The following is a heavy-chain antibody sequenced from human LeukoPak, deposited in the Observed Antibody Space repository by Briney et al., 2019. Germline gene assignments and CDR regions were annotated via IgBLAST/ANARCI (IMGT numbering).Heavy chain of an antibody. J-gene: IGHJ4*02. D-gene: IGHD3-9*01. V-gene: IGHV3-15*01. CDR3: LDANYDIYPPDY. CDR2: IKSKTDGGTT. Sequence: PGGSLRLSCAASGFTFSNAWMSWVRQAPGKGLEWVGRIKSKTDGGTTDYAAPVKGRFTISRDDSKNTLYLQMNSLKTEDTAVYYCLDANYDIYPPDYWGQGTLVTVSS. CDR1: GFTFSNAW.